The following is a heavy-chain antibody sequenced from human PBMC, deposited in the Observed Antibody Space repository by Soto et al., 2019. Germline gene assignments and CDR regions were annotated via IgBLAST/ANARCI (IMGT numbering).Heavy chain of an antibody. CDR2: IIPLFGTP. CDR1: GGIYSTSA. J-gene: IGHJ4*02. V-gene: IGHV1-69*01. D-gene: IGHD3-10*01. Sequence: QVQLVQSGAEVKKPGSSVKVSCKASGGIYSTSAISWLRQAPGQGLEWMGGIIPLFGTPNYAQRFQGRVTITADESTSTAYMELSRLRSEDTAVYYCASDRDDYGSGNYYNRIDFWGQGTLVTVSS. CDR3: ASDRDDYGSGNYYNRIDF.